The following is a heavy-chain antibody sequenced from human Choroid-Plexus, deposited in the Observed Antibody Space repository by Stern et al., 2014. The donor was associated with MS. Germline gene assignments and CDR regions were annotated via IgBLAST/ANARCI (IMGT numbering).Heavy chain of an antibody. V-gene: IGHV3-30*18. CDR3: AKDCQYLTYFFDH. CDR2: VSYDGSNK. Sequence: QVQLVESGGGVVQPGRPLRLSCVASGFTFGSCAMHWVRQAPGNGLEWVAGVSYDGSNKYYADSVKGRFTISRDNSQNTLYMQMSSLRPEDTAVYYCAKDCQYLTYFFDHWGQGSLVTVSS. J-gene: IGHJ5*02. CDR1: GFTFGSCA. D-gene: IGHD2/OR15-2a*01.